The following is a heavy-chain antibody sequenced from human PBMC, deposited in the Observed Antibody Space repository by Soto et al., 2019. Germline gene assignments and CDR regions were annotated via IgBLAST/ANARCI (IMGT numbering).Heavy chain of an antibody. Sequence: QVQLVESGGGLVKPGGSLRLSCTASGFTFSDHYLSWIRQAPGEALEWVSYTSSSGRTIYYAASVKGRFTITRDNAKTSLALEVNRLTAEETAAYYCARGCCSGASCSWHVTADWGQGTLVTVSS. V-gene: IGHV3-11*01. D-gene: IGHD2-15*01. J-gene: IGHJ4*02. CDR3: ARGCCSGASCSWHVTAD. CDR1: GFTFSDHY. CDR2: TSSSGRTI.